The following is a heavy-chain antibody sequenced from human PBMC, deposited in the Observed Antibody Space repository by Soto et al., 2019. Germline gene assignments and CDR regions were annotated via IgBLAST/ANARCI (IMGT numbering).Heavy chain of an antibody. CDR3: ARDREYSSSHFDY. V-gene: IGHV3-33*01. Sequence: GGSLRLSCAASGFTFSSHAIHWVRQAPGKGLEWVAVIWFDGRNKYYADSVKGRFTISRDNSKNTLYLQMSSLRPDDTAVYYCARDREYSSSHFDYWGQGTRVTVSS. J-gene: IGHJ4*02. D-gene: IGHD6-6*01. CDR2: IWFDGRNK. CDR1: GFTFSSHA.